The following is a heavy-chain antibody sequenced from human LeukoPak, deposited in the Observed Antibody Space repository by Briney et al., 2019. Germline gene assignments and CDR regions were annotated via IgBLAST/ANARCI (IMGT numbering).Heavy chain of an antibody. CDR3: ARDYAGSPDY. J-gene: IGHJ4*02. Sequence: GGSLRLSCTASGFTFSTYWINWVRQSPGKGLVWVALINGDGSTTTHADSVKGRLTISRDNAKNTAYLQINSLRDEDTAVYYCARDYAGSPDYWGQGTLVTVSA. D-gene: IGHD3-10*01. V-gene: IGHV3-74*03. CDR1: GFTFSTYW. CDR2: INGDGSTT.